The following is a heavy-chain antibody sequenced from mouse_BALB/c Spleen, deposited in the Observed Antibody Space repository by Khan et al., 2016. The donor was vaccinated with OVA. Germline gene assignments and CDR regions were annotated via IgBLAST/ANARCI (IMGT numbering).Heavy chain of an antibody. D-gene: IGHD2-3*01. CDR2: ISTYSGNT. V-gene: IGHV1S137*01. CDR1: GYTFTDYA. CDR3: TRPAYDGYYDY. Sequence: VQLQESGPELVRPGVSVKISCKGSGYTFTDYAMHWVKQSHAKSLEWIGLISTYSGNTNYKQKFKGKATMTVDKSSSTAYMEVARLTSEDSAVYYCTRPAYDGYYDYWGQGTTLTVSS. J-gene: IGHJ2*01.